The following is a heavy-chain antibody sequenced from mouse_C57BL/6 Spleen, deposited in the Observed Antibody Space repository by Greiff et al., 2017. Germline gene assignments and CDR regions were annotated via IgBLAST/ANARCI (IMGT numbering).Heavy chain of an antibody. CDR3: ARHYDGYGPHAMDY. Sequence: QVQLKQSGPGLVAPSQSLSITCTVSGFSLTSYGVHWVRQPPGKGLEWLVVIWSDGSTTYNSALKSRLSISKDNSKSQVFLKMNSLQTDDTAMYYCARHYDGYGPHAMDYWGQGTSVTVSS. D-gene: IGHD2-3*01. CDR2: IWSDGST. J-gene: IGHJ4*01. V-gene: IGHV2-6-1*01. CDR1: GFSLTSYG.